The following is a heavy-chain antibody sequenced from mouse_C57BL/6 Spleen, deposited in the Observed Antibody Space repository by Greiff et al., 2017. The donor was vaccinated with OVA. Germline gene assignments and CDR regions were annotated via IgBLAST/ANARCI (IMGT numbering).Heavy chain of an antibody. CDR2: ISDGGSYT. J-gene: IGHJ3*01. D-gene: IGHD2-1*01. V-gene: IGHV5-4*01. CDR3: ARDGNMDGNFFAY. CDR1: GFTFSSYA. Sequence: EVKVVESGGGLVKPGGSLKLSCAASGFTFSSYAMSWVRQTPEKRLEWVATISDGGSYTYYPDNVKGRFTISRDNAKNNLYLQMSHLKSEETAMYYCARDGNMDGNFFAYWGQGTLVTVSA.